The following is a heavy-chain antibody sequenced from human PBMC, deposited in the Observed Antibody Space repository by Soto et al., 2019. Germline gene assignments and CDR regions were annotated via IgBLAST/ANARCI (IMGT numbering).Heavy chain of an antibody. CDR2: ISGKNGNT. CDR3: ARVSSSIVVVPDYGMDV. D-gene: IGHD2-15*01. Sequence: QVQLVQSGVEVKKPGASVKVSCKASGYTFISHGISWVRQAPGQGLEWRGWISGKNGNTNYAQKLQGRVTLTTDTSTSTAYMELRSLRSDDTAVYSCARVSSSIVVVPDYGMDVWGQGTTVTVSS. CDR1: GYTFISHG. J-gene: IGHJ6*02. V-gene: IGHV1-18*04.